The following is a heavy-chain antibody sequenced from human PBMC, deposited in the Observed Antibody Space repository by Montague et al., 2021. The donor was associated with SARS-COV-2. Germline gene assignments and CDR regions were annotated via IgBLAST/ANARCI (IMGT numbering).Heavy chain of an antibody. V-gene: IGHV4-39*07. J-gene: IGHJ4*01. CDR3: GRVNLSATSKPFDC. Sequence: SETLSLTCTVSGGSISSYHHYWGWIRQPPGKGLEWIGALYYSGSTWLNPSLKSRVTISVDTSKNQLSLNLRSVTAADTAVYFCGRVNLSATSKPFDCWGPGTLVTVSS. CDR1: GGSISSYHHY. D-gene: IGHD2-15*01. CDR2: LYYSGST.